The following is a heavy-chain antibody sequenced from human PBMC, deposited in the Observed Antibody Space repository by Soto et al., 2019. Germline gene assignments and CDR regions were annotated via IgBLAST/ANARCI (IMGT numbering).Heavy chain of an antibody. D-gene: IGHD6-13*01. CDR1: GGTFSSYA. J-gene: IGHJ6*02. V-gene: IGHV1-69*06. Sequence: ASVKVSCKASGGTFSSYAISWVRQAPGQGLEWMGGIIPIFGTANYAQKFQGRVTITADKSTSTAYMELSSLRSEDTAVYYCATLAADIYYYGMDVWGQGTTVTVS. CDR3: ATLAADIYYYGMDV. CDR2: IIPIFGTA.